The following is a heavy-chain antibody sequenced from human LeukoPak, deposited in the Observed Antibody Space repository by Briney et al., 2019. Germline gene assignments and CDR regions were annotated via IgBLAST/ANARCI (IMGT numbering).Heavy chain of an antibody. Sequence: KPSETLSLTCAVYGGSFSGYYWSWIRQPPGKGLEWIGEINHSGSTYYNPSLKSRVTISVDTSKNQFSLKLSSVTAADTAVYYCARTIAAAGNVNWFDPWGQGTLVTVSS. J-gene: IGHJ5*02. CDR1: GGSFSGYY. D-gene: IGHD6-13*01. CDR2: INHSGST. CDR3: ARTIAAAGNVNWFDP. V-gene: IGHV4-34*01.